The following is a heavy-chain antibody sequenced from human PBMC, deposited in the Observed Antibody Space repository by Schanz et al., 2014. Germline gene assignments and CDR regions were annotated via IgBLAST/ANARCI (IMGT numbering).Heavy chain of an antibody. V-gene: IGHV3-21*06. CDR2: LSFDSRHI. CDR1: GFSFDSYN. D-gene: IGHD1-1*01. J-gene: IGHJ4*02. Sequence: EVQLLESGGALEQPGGSLRLSCAASGFSFDSYNMNWVRQSPGKGLEWVAFLSFDSRHIYYADSVKGRFTISRDNAKSSLHPQMTSLRADDTAVYYCARDGVAATTDFEYWGQGTLVSVSS. CDR3: ARDGVAATTDFEY.